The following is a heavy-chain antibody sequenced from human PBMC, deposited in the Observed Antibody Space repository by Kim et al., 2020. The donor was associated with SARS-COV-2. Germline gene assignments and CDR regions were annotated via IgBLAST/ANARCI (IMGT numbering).Heavy chain of an antibody. J-gene: IGHJ6*02. CDR2: IIPIFGTA. CDR3: ARGGTIFGVVKKSDYYGMDV. CDR1: GGTFSSYA. Sequence: SVKVSCKASGGTFSSYAISWVRQAPGQGLEWMGGIIPIFGTANYAQKFQGRVTITADESTSTAYMELSSLRSEDTAVYYCARGGTIFGVVKKSDYYGMDVWGQGTTVTVSS. D-gene: IGHD3-3*01. V-gene: IGHV1-69*13.